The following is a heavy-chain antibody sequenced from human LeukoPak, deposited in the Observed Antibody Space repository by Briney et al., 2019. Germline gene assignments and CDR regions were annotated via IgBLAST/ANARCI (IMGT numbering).Heavy chain of an antibody. CDR1: GFTFSNYW. CDR2: INGDGTST. V-gene: IGHV3-74*01. J-gene: IGHJ3*02. CDR3: AGAFDI. Sequence: GGSLRLSCAASGFTFSNYWMHWVRQAPGKGLVWVSHINGDGTSTNYADSVKGRFTISRDNAKNTLYLQMNSLRAEDTAVYYCAGAFDIWGQGTMVTVSS.